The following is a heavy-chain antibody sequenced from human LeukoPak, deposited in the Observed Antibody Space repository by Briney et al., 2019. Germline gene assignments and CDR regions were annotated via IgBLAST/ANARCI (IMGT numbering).Heavy chain of an antibody. V-gene: IGHV4-4*02. CDR1: GGSISSNNW. Sequence: SETLSLTCAVSGGSISSNNWWSWVRQPPGKGLEWIGEIYHHGATNYNPSLKSRVTLSVDESKNQFSLELSSVTAADTAVYYCARGPSVAAHLDYWGQGTPVTVSS. CDR2: IYHHGAT. CDR3: ARGPSVAAHLDY. J-gene: IGHJ4*02. D-gene: IGHD5-12*01.